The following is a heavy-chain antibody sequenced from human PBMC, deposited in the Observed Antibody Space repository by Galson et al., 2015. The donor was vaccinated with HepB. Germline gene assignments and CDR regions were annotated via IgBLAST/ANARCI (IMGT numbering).Heavy chain of an antibody. Sequence: SLRLSCAASGFTFSSYSMNWVRQAPGKGLEWVSSISSSSSYIYYADSVKGRFTISRDNAKNSLYLQMNSLRAEDTAVYYCARDSTSSSGWYRVCWGTCSLGDGWYFDLWGRGTLVTVSS. V-gene: IGHV3-21*01. D-gene: IGHD6-19*01. CDR3: ARDSTSSSGWYRVCWGTCSLGDGWYFDL. CDR2: ISSSSSYI. CDR1: GFTFSSYS. J-gene: IGHJ2*01.